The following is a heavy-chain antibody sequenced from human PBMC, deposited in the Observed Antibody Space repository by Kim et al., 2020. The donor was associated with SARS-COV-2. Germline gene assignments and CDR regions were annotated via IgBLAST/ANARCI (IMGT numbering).Heavy chain of an antibody. CDR3: VKDVNPEWCSDWVALDI. J-gene: IGHJ3*02. Sequence: GGSLRLSCAASGFTFGGYSMNWVRQPPGKGLEWVSGISSNGGGIGYADSVKGRFTISRDNAKNSLYLQMSSLRAEDTALYYCVKDVNPEWCSDWVALDIWGQGTMVTVSS. CDR2: ISSNGGGI. D-gene: IGHD2-15*01. CDR1: GFTFGGYS. V-gene: IGHV3-9*01.